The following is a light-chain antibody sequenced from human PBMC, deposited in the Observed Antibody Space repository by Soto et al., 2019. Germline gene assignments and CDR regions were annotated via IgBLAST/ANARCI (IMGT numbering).Light chain of an antibody. J-gene: IGKJ2*01. V-gene: IGKV3-15*01. CDR2: GAS. CDR1: QSVSSN. CDR3: QQYNNWPPLYT. Sequence: PATLSVSPGERATLSCRASQSVSSNLAWYQQKPGQAPRLLIYGASTRATGIPARFSGSGSGTEFTLTISSLQSEDFAVYYCQQYNNWPPLYTFGQGTKLEIK.